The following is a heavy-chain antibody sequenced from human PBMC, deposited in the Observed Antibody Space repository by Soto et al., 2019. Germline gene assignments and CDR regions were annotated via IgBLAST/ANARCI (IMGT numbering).Heavy chain of an antibody. CDR2: ISTYNGNT. CDR3: ASRSGTYPYYFDY. Sequence: HVQLVQSGTEVKRPGASVKVSCKVTGYTFTSYGMSWMRQAPGKGLEWMGWISTYNGNTNYAQNLQGRVSMTTDTSTSTAYMELRSLRSDDTAVYYCASRSGTYPYYFDYWGQGTLVTVSS. D-gene: IGHD1-26*01. V-gene: IGHV1-18*01. CDR1: GYTFTSYG. J-gene: IGHJ4*02.